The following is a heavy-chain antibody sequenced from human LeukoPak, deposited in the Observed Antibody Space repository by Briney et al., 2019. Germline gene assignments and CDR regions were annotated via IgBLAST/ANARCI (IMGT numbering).Heavy chain of an antibody. J-gene: IGHJ2*01. Sequence: SETLSLTCSVSGDSFRSTSYYWGSIRQPPGRGLEWIGSKFYFGRTYHNPSLTSRVTTSIAGSKNQFSLNLTSVTAADTAVYYCACHRAGGYNYWYFDVWGRGTLVTVSS. V-gene: IGHV4-39*01. CDR3: ACHRAGGYNYWYFDV. CDR1: GDSFRSTSYY. D-gene: IGHD5-24*01. CDR2: KFYFGRT.